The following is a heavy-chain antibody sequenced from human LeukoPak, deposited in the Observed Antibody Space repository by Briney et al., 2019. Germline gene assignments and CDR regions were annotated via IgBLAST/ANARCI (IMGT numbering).Heavy chain of an antibody. D-gene: IGHD5-12*01. J-gene: IGHJ5*02. CDR1: GGSISSTNW. Sequence: PSETLSLTCAVSGGSISSTNWWTWVRQPPGKGLEWIGEIYHSGSTNYNPSLKSRVTISVDTSKNQFSLKLSSVTAADTAVYYCARDLRGEYSGYDFEWFDPWGQGTLVTVSS. V-gene: IGHV4-4*02. CDR3: ARDLRGEYSGYDFEWFDP. CDR2: IYHSGST.